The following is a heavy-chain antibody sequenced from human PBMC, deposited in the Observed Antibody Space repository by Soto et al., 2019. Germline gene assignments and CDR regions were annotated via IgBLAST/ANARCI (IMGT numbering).Heavy chain of an antibody. J-gene: IGHJ3*01. CDR3: ARSPVVYKGHCSGGRCYFAFDV. D-gene: IGHD2-15*01. CDR1: GGILSSYA. Sequence: QDQLVQSGAEVKKPGSSVKVSCKAPGGILSSYAFNWVRQAPGQGLEWMGGIIPMSETPNYAQKFQGRVTIPAAEATSTSYMELSGLISEDTAVYYCARSPVVYKGHCSGGRCYFAFDVWGQGTLVTVSS. CDR2: IIPMSETP. V-gene: IGHV1-69*12.